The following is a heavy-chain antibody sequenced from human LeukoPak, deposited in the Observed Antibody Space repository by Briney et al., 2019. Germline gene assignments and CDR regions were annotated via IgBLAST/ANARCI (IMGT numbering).Heavy chain of an antibody. D-gene: IGHD5-24*01. Sequence: SETLSLTCTVSGGSVSSGSYYWSWIRQPPGKGLEWIGYIYYSGNTNYNPSLKSRVTISVDTSKNQFSLKLSSVTAADTAVYYCARERPDGYYFDYWGQGTLVTVSS. J-gene: IGHJ4*02. CDR3: ARERPDGYYFDY. CDR1: GGSVSSGSYY. V-gene: IGHV4-61*01. CDR2: IYYSGNT.